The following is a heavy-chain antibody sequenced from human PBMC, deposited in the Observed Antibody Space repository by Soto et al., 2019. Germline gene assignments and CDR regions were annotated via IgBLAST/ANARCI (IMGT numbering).Heavy chain of an antibody. J-gene: IGHJ4*02. V-gene: IGHV4-31*03. D-gene: IGHD6-13*01. CDR1: GGSISSGGYY. CDR3: ARDRQGSSWLDY. CDR2: IYYSGST. Sequence: SETLSLTCTVSGGSISSGGYYWSWIRQHPGKGLEWIGYIYYSGSTYYNPSLKSRVAISVDTSKNQFSLKLSSVTAADTAVYYCARDRQGSSWLDYWGQGTLVTVSS.